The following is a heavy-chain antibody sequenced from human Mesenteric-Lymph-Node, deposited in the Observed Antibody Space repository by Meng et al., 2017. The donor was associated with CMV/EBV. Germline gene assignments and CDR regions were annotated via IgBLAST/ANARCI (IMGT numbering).Heavy chain of an antibody. V-gene: IGHV3-30*02. CDR3: ARSSPTIDY. CDR1: GFTFRTYA. D-gene: IGHD1/OR15-1a*01. J-gene: IGHJ4*02. Sequence: GESLKISCAASGFTFRTYAMHWVRQAPGKGLEWVTIIWYDGNNKYYADSVKGRFTISRDNSKNTLSLQMNSLTTDDLAIYYCARSSPTIDYWGQGTLVTVSS. CDR2: IWYDGNNK.